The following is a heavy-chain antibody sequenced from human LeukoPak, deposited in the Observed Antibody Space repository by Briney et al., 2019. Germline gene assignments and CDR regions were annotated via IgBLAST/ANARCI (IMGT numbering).Heavy chain of an antibody. CDR2: ISSSSSTI. Sequence: GGSLRLSCAASGFTFSSYSMNWVRQAPGKGLEWVSYISSSSSTIYYADSVKGRFTISRDNAKNSLYLQMNSLRAEDTAVYYCARDGAAAAGRPIDYWGQGTLVTVSS. CDR1: GFTFSSYS. J-gene: IGHJ4*02. CDR3: ARDGAAAAGRPIDY. D-gene: IGHD6-13*01. V-gene: IGHV3-48*01.